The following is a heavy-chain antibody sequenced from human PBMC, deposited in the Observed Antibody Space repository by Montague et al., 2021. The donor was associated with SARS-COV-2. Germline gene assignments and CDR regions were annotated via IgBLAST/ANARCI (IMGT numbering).Heavy chain of an antibody. Sequence: SETLSLTCTVSGGSISSSTYYRGWIRQSPGKGLEWIGSNYLHGNAYYNPSLNSRVTISLDTSNNQFSLRLTSVTTSDTAVYYCARGRVTRAGFDYWGQGIRVIVSS. V-gene: IGHV4-39*07. CDR2: NYLHGNA. CDR3: ARGRVTRAGFDY. D-gene: IGHD2-21*02. CDR1: GGSISSSTYY. J-gene: IGHJ4*02.